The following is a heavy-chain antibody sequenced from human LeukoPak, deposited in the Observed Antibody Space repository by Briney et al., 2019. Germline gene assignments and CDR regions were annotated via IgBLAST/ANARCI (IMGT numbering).Heavy chain of an antibody. CDR2: INPSGGST. Sequence: GASVKVSCKASGYTFTSYYMHWVRQAPGQGLEWMGIINPSGGSTSYAQKFQGRVTMTRDTSISTAYMELSRLRSDDTAVYYCARLESRNGALGAFDIWGQGTMVTVSS. CDR3: ARLESRNGALGAFDI. CDR1: GYTFTSYY. V-gene: IGHV1-46*01. J-gene: IGHJ3*02. D-gene: IGHD1-1*01.